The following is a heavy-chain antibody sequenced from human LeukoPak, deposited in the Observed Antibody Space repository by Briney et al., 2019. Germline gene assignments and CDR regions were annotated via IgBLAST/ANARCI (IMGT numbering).Heavy chain of an antibody. Sequence: KVSCKASGYTFTNYGISWVRQMPGKGLEWMGIIYPGDSDTRYSPSFQGQVTISADKSISTAYLQWSSLKASDTAMYYCARAFNTGYSGYDFFDYWGQGTLVTVSS. V-gene: IGHV5-51*01. CDR3: ARAFNTGYSGYDFFDY. CDR1: GYTFTNYG. CDR2: IYPGDSDT. J-gene: IGHJ4*02. D-gene: IGHD5-12*01.